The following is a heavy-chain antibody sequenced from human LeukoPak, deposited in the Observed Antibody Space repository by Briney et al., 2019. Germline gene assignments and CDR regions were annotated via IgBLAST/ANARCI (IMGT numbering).Heavy chain of an antibody. CDR2: IIPIFGTA. CDR1: GGTFSSYA. J-gene: IGHJ4*02. V-gene: IGHV1-69*05. CDR3: ARGDLYDSSGYPFDY. Sequence: ASVKVSCKASGGTFSSYAISRVRQAPGQGLEWMGGIIPIFGTANYAQKFQGRVTMTRNTSISTAYMELSSLRSEDTAVYYCARGDLYDSSGYPFDYWGQGTLVTVSS. D-gene: IGHD3-22*01.